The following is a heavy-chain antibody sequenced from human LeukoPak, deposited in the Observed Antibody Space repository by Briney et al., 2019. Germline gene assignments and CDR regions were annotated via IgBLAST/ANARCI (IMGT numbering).Heavy chain of an antibody. D-gene: IGHD1-26*01. CDR1: GDSMSSYY. CDR3: ARQGVGATTYLDD. J-gene: IGHJ4*01. Sequence: WEPLTLPCSVSGDSMSSYYWSWIRQPPGEGVEGISYIYTSGSTNYNPSLKSRDTISVDTSKNQFSLKLSSVTAADTAVYYCARQGVGATTYLDDRGHGTLVTVSS. V-gene: IGHV4-4*09. CDR2: IYTSGST.